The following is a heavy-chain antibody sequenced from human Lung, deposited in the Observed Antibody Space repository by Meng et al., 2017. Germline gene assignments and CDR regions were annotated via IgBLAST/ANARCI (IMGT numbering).Heavy chain of an antibody. CDR2: IYHSGGT. CDR3: ARGLGEAVVPRTTFDY. Sequence: QVEPAEAGPGLVKASGTLSLTCGVSGCSISSSNWWSWVRQPPGKGLEWIGEIYHSGGTKYNPSLKSRVTISVDKSKNQFSLKLSSVTAADTAVYYCARGLGEAVVPRTTFDYWGQGTLVTVSS. CDR1: GCSISSSNW. J-gene: IGHJ4*02. V-gene: IGHV4-4*02. D-gene: IGHD2-2*01.